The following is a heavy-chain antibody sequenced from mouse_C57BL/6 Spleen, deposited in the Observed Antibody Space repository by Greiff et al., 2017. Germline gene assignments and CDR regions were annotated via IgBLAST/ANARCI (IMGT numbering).Heavy chain of an antibody. J-gene: IGHJ4*01. CDR1: GFSLTSYG. V-gene: IGHV2-2*01. D-gene: IGHD1-1*01. CDR2: IWSGGST. Sequence: VQLQQSGPGLVQPSQSLSITCTVSGFSLTSYGVHWVRQSPGKGLEWLGVIWSGGSTDYNAAFISRLSISKDNSKSQVFFKMNSLQADDTAIYYCARNGDYYGSRDYAMDYWGQGTSVTVSS. CDR3: ARNGDYYGSRDYAMDY.